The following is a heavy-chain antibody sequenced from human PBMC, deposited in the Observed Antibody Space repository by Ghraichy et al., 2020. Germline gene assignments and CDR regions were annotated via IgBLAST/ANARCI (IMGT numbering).Heavy chain of an antibody. J-gene: IGHJ5*02. V-gene: IGHV4-39*01. CDR1: GGSISSSSYY. CDR3: ARSPLHYDFWSGDYRGPTPNWFAP. CDR2: IYYSGST. D-gene: IGHD3-3*01. Sequence: SETLSLTCTVSGGSISSSSYYWGWIRQPPGKELEWIRSIYYSGSTYYNPSLKSRVTISVDTSKNQFSLKLSSVTAADTAVYYCARSPLHYDFWSGDYRGPTPNWFAPWGQGTLVTVSS.